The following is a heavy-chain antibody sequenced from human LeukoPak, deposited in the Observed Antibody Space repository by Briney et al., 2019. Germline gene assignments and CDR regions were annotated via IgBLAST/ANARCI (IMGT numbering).Heavy chain of an antibody. CDR2: MYSGGST. Sequence: TGGSLRLSCAASGFTVSNTYMSWVRQAPGKGLEWVSVMYSGGSTFYADSVKGRFTISRDNSKNTLYLQMNSLRAKDTAVYFCASGGDYGDYSNWGQGTLVTVSS. J-gene: IGHJ4*02. CDR3: ASGGDYGDYSN. CDR1: GFTVSNTY. V-gene: IGHV3-53*01. D-gene: IGHD4-17*01.